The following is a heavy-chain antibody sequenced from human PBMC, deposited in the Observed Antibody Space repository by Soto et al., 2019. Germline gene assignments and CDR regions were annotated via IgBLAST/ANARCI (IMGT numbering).Heavy chain of an antibody. V-gene: IGHV4-34*01. CDR1: GGSFSGYY. CDR2: SNDSGST. J-gene: IGHJ6*02. CDR3: ARGAEGFYYYYGMDV. D-gene: IGHD3-3*01. Sequence: QVQVHQWGAGQLKPSETLSLTCAVYGGSFSGYYWSWIRQPPGKGLEWIGESNDSGSTNYNPSLKSRVTISVDTPKKQFSLKLSSVTAADTAVYYCARGAEGFYYYYGMDVWGQGTTVTVSS.